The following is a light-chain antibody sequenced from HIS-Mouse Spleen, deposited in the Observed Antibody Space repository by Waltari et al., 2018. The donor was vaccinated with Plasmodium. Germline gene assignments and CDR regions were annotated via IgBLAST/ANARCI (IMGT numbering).Light chain of an antibody. V-gene: IGKV3-15*01. CDR3: QQYNNWSFT. CDR2: GAS. Sequence: EIVMTQSPATLSVSPGERATLSCRASQSVSSNLALYQQKPGPAPMLLIYGASTRATGIPARFSGSGSGTEFTLTISSLQSEDFAVYYCQQYNNWSFTFGPGTKVDIK. J-gene: IGKJ3*01. CDR1: QSVSSN.